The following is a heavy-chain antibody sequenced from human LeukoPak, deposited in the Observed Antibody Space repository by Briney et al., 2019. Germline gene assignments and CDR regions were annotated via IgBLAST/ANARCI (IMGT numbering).Heavy chain of an antibody. CDR3: ARGGYETTVTTETDYFDY. V-gene: IGHV3-11*01. CDR2: ISSSGSTI. Sequence: PGGSLRLSCAASGFTFSDYYMSWIRQAPGKGLEWVSYISSSGSTIYYADSVKGRFTISRDNAKNSLYLQMNSLRAEDTAVYYCARGGYETTVTTETDYFDYWGQGTLVTVSP. J-gene: IGHJ4*02. D-gene: IGHD4-17*01. CDR1: GFTFSDYY.